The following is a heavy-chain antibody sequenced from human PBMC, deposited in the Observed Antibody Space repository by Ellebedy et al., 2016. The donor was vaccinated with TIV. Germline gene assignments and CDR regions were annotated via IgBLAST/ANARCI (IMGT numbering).Heavy chain of an antibody. CDR1: GLTFSRYG. CDR2: IWYDGSIK. J-gene: IGHJ4*02. D-gene: IGHD7-27*01. CDR3: ASWDFDY. Sequence: PGGSLRLSCAASGLTFSRYGMHWIRQAPDKGLEWVAVIWYDGSIKYLADSVKGRFTISRDNFNNTLYLQTNSLRAEDTAVYWCASWDFDYWGQGTLVTVSS. V-gene: IGHV3-33*01.